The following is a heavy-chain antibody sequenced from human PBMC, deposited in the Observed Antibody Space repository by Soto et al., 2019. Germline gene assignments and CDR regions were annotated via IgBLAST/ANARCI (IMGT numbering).Heavy chain of an antibody. CDR3: ARGRGEVRGVISYYYGMDV. CDR1: GGTFSSYA. CDR2: IIPIFGTA. V-gene: IGHV1-69*01. D-gene: IGHD3-10*01. J-gene: IGHJ6*02. Sequence: QVQLVQSGAEVKKPGPSVKVSCKASGGTFSSYAISWVRQAPGQGLEWMGGIIPIFGTANYAQKFQGRVTITADETTSKAYMELGRLRSEDTAVYYCARGRGEVRGVISYYYGMDVWGQGTTVTVSS.